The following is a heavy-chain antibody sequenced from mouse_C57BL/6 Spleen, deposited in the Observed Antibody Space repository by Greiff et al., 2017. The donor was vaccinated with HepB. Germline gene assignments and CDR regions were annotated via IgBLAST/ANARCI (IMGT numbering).Heavy chain of an antibody. CDR2: INHNYGTT. J-gene: IGHJ2*01. CDR1: GYSFTDYN. V-gene: IGHV1-39*01. D-gene: IGHD1-1*01. CDR3: AREFITTVVAPFDY. Sequence: VQLQQSGPELVKPGASVKISCKASGYSFTDYNMNWVKQSNGKSLEWIGVINHNYGTTSYNQKFKGKATLTVDQSSSTAYMQLNSLTSEDSAVYYCAREFITTVVAPFDYWGQGTTLTVSS.